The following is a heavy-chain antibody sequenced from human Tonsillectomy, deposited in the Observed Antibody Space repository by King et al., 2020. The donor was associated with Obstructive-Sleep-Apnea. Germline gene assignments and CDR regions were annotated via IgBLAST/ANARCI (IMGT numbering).Heavy chain of an antibody. J-gene: IGHJ4*02. D-gene: IGHD3-10*01. CDR3: ARRAGGSGSWEYYFAY. V-gene: IGHV3-13*01. Sequence: VQLVESGGGLVQPGGSLRLSCAASGFTFSSYDMHWVRQAAGKGLEWVSAIGTAVETYYTGSVKGRFTISRENAKNSLYLKMNRLRAGDTAVYYCARRAGGSGSWEYYFAYWGQGTLVTVSS. CDR2: IGTAVET. CDR1: GFTFSSYD.